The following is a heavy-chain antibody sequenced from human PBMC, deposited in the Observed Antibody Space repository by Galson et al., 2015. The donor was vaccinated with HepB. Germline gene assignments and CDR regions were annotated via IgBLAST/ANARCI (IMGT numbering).Heavy chain of an antibody. Sequence: SVKVSCKVSGYTLTELSMHWVRQAPGKGLEWMGGFDPEDGETIYAQKFQGRVTMTEDTSTDTAYMELSSLRSEDTAVYYCATAQLRFLEWLRQFDYWGKGTLVTVSS. J-gene: IGHJ4*02. V-gene: IGHV1-24*01. CDR1: GYTLTELS. CDR3: ATAQLRFLEWLRQFDY. CDR2: FDPEDGET. D-gene: IGHD3-3*01.